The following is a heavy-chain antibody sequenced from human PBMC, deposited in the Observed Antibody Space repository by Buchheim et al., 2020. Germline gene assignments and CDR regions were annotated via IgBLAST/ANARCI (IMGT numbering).Heavy chain of an antibody. CDR1: GFMFSTHW. J-gene: IGHJ4*02. D-gene: IGHD2-21*01. CDR3: VSGRNDWGY. Sequence: EVQLVESGGGLVQPGGSLRLSCVVSGFMFSTHWMSWVRQAPGKGLEWVANINPNGSMKFYGDSVKGRFTFSSDRHKNTLYLQMNNLRVEDTAVYYCVSGRNDWGYWGQGTL. V-gene: IGHV3-7*01. CDR2: INPNGSMK.